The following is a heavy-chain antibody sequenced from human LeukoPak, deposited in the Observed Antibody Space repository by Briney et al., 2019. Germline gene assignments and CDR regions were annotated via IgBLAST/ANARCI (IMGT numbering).Heavy chain of an antibody. Sequence: SETLSLTCAVSGGSISSSNWWSGVRQPPGKGLEWNGEIYHSGSTNYNPSLKSRVTISVDKSKNQFSLKLSSVTAADTAVYYCARGGGYCSGGSCYSGIFDYWGQGTLVTVSS. CDR1: GGSISSSNW. J-gene: IGHJ4*02. D-gene: IGHD2-15*01. V-gene: IGHV4-4*02. CDR2: IYHSGST. CDR3: ARGGGYCSGGSCYSGIFDY.